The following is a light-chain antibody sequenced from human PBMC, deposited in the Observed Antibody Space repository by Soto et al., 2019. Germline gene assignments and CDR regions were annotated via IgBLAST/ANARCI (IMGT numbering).Light chain of an antibody. J-gene: IGKJ1*01. V-gene: IGKV3-20*01. CDR2: GAS. CDR1: QSVSNN. Sequence: EILMTQSPATLSVSPGDRATLSCRASQSVSNNLAWYQQRPGQAPRLLIYGASTRATGIPDRFSGSGSGTDFTLTISRLEPEDFAVYYCQQYGSSGTFGQGTKGDIK. CDR3: QQYGSSGT.